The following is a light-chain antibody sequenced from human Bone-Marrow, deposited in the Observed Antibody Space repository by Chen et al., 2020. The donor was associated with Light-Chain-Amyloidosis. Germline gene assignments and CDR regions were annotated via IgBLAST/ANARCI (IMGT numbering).Light chain of an antibody. CDR1: SSNIGSNY. CDR2: RNN. J-gene: IGLJ3*02. Sequence: SVLTQPPSASGTPGQRVTIACSASSSNIGSNYVYWYQQLPGTAPNLLIYRNNQRPSGVPDRFSGSKSGTSASLAISGLRSEDEADYYCAAWDDSLSGWVFGGGTKLTVL. CDR3: AAWDDSLSGWV. V-gene: IGLV1-47*01.